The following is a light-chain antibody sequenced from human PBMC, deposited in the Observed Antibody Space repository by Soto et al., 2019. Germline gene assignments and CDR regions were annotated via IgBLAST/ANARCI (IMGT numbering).Light chain of an antibody. J-gene: IGKJ4*01. CDR2: GAS. Sequence: EIVMTQSPATLSVSPGERATLSCRASQSVSSNLAWYQQKPGQAPRLLIYGASTRATGIPARFSGSGSGTEFTLTINNLQPEDYAVYYCQQYNNWPFFGGGTKVQIK. CDR3: QQYNNWPF. CDR1: QSVSSN. V-gene: IGKV3-15*01.